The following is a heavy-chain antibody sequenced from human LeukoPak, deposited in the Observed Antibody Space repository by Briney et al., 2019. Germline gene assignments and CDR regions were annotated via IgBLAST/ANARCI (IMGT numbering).Heavy chain of an antibody. J-gene: IGHJ4*02. CDR2: ISGDSLST. V-gene: IGHV3-43*02. CDR3: VKDPIDF. Sequence: GGSLRLSCAASGVSFDDYAMHGVRQVPGKGLEWVSLISGDSLSTNYTDSVRGRFTISRDNSKSSLYLQMNSLRTDDTALYYCVKDPIDFWGQGTLVTVSS. CDR1: GVSFDDYA.